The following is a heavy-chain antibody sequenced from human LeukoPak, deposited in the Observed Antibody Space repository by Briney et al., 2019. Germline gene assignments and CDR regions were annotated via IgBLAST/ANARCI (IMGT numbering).Heavy chain of an antibody. Sequence: PGGSLRLSCAASGVTFSGCEMNWVRQPPGKGLEWLSYISGSGSTTYYTDSVKGRFTISRDNPKNSLYLQMNSLRAEDTAVYYCARRGDKSEFDSWGQGTLVTVSS. CDR2: ISGSGSTT. V-gene: IGHV3-48*03. D-gene: IGHD2-21*01. CDR3: ARRGDKSEFDS. J-gene: IGHJ4*02. CDR1: GVTFSGCE.